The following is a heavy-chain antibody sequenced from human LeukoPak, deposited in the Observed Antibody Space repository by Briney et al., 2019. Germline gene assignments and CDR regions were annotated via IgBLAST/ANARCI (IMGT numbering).Heavy chain of an antibody. D-gene: IGHD4-17*01. Sequence: GASVKVSCKASGYTFTSYAMNWVRQAPGQGLEWMGWINPNSGGTNYAQKFQGWVTMTRDTSISTAYMELSRLRSDDTAVYYCAREKGSLRYFDYWGQGTLVTVSS. J-gene: IGHJ4*02. CDR3: AREKGSLRYFDY. CDR1: GYTFTSYA. V-gene: IGHV1-2*04. CDR2: INPNSGGT.